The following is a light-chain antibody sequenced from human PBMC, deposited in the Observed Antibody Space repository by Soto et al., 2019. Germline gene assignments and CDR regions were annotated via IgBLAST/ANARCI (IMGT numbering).Light chain of an antibody. CDR3: QQYESSSPT. Sequence: DIQLTQSPSFLSASVGDRVTITCRASQGISSYLAWYQQKPGKAPKLLIYAASTLQSGVPSRFSGSGSGTEFTLTISSLQPEDFATYYCQQYESSSPTFGQGTKVDIK. CDR1: QGISSY. CDR2: AAS. J-gene: IGKJ1*01. V-gene: IGKV1-9*01.